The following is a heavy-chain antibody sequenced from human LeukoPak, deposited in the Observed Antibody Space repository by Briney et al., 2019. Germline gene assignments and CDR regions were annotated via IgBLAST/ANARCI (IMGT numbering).Heavy chain of an antibody. CDR2: ISWDGGST. D-gene: IGHD3-16*01. CDR1: GFTFDDYS. CDR3: AKDRGGVDY. J-gene: IGHJ4*02. V-gene: IGHV3-43*01. Sequence: GESLRLSCAASGFTFDDYSMHWVRQGPGKGLEWVSVISWDGGSTSYADSVKGRFTISRDNSKNSLYLQMNSLRSEDSALYYCAKDRGGVDYWGQGTLVTVSS.